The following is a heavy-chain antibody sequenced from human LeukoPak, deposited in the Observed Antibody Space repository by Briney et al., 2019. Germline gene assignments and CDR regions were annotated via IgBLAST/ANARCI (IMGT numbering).Heavy chain of an antibody. CDR3: AKDWDDYGSGAFDF. Sequence: GGSLRLSRAADGFTFSSYDIHWVRQAPGNGLEWEAAIWYDGSNKNYADSVKDRFTISRDNSKNKLYLQISSLRAEATAVYYCAKDWDDYGSGAFDFWGQGTLVTVSS. CDR1: GFTFSSYD. CDR2: IWYDGSNK. V-gene: IGHV3-33*06. J-gene: IGHJ4*02. D-gene: IGHD3-10*01.